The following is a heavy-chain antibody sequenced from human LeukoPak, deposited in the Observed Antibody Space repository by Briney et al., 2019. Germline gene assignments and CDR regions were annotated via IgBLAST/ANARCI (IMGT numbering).Heavy chain of an antibody. V-gene: IGHV3-48*03. CDR2: ISSSGSTI. CDR3: AKAHYYYDSSGWATTFDY. D-gene: IGHD3-22*01. CDR1: GFTFSSYE. J-gene: IGHJ4*02. Sequence: GGSLRLSCAASGFTFSSYEMNWVRQAPGKGLEWVSYISSSGSTIYYADSVKGRFTISRDNAKNSLYLQMNSLRAEDTAVYYCAKAHYYYDSSGWATTFDYWGQGTLVTVSS.